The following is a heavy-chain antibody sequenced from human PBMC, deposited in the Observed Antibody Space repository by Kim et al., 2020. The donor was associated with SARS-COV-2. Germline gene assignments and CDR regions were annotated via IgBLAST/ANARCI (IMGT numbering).Heavy chain of an antibody. CDR1: GGSISSYY. CDR3: ARDLPAAAGYYYYAMDV. Sequence: SETLSLTCTVSGGSISSYYWSWIRQPPGKGLEWIGYIYYSGNTNYNPSLKSRVTISVDTSKNQFSLKLSSVTAADTAVYYCARDLPAAAGYYYYAMDVWG. CDR2: IYYSGNT. D-gene: IGHD6-13*01. V-gene: IGHV4-59*01. J-gene: IGHJ6*01.